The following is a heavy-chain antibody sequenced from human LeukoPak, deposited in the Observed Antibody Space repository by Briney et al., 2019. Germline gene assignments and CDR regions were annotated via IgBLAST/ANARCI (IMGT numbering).Heavy chain of an antibody. CDR3: ARDHIAAAGIFYYGMDV. V-gene: IGHV4-59*12. D-gene: IGHD6-13*01. Sequence: KPSETLSLTCTVSGGSIRSYYWSWIRQPPGKGLEWIGYISYSGSTNYSPSLKSRVTISVDTSKNQFSLNLTSVTAADTAVYYCARDHIAAAGIFYYGMDVWGQGTTVTVSS. CDR1: GGSIRSYY. J-gene: IGHJ6*02. CDR2: ISYSGST.